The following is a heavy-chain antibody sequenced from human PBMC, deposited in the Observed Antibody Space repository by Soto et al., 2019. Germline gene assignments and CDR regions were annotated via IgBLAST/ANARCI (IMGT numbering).Heavy chain of an antibody. V-gene: IGHV4-59*01. J-gene: IGHJ4*02. CDR1: GGSISSYY. Sequence: SETLSLTCTVSGGSISSYYWSWIRQPPGKGLEWIGYIYYSGSTNYNPSLKSRVTISVDTSKNQFSLKLSSVTAADTAVYYCARDNDSSGYYSGYFDYWGQGTLVTV. CDR2: IYYSGST. CDR3: ARDNDSSGYYSGYFDY. D-gene: IGHD3-22*01.